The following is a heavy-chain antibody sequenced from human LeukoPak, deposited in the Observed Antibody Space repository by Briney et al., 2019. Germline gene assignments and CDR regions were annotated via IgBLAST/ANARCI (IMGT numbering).Heavy chain of an antibody. CDR3: ARVGSSSWYYFDY. CDR2: IYYSGST. CDR1: GGSISSYY. D-gene: IGHD6-13*01. V-gene: IGHV4-59*01. J-gene: IGHJ4*02. Sequence: PSETLSLTCTVSGGSISSYYWSWIRQPPGKGLEWIGYIYYSGSTNYNPSLKSRVTISVDTSKHQFSLKLSSVTAADTAVYYCARVGSSSWYYFDYWGQGTLVTVSS.